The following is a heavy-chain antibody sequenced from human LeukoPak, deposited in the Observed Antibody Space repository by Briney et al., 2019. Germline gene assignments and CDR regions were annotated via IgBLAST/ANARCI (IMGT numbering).Heavy chain of an antibody. Sequence: GGSLRLSCAASGFTFSSYSMNWVRQAPGKGLEWVSSISSSSSYKYYADSVKGRFTISRDNAKNSLYLQMNSLRAEDTAVYYCARGWPPLDYWGQGTLVTVSS. V-gene: IGHV3-21*01. J-gene: IGHJ4*02. D-gene: IGHD5-24*01. CDR3: ARGWPPLDY. CDR2: ISSSSSYK. CDR1: GFTFSSYS.